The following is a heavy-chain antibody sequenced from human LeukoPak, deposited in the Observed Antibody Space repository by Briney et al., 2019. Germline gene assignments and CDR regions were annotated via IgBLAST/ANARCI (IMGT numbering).Heavy chain of an antibody. CDR1: GFTFSSYT. CDR3: ARDRNYDYIWGSYRPDYFDY. J-gene: IGHJ4*02. V-gene: IGHV3-21*01. Sequence: PGGSLRLSCAASGFTFSSYTMNWVRQAPGKGLGWVSSISSSSSYIYYADSMKGRFTISRDNAKNSLYLQMNSLRDDDTAVYYCARDRNYDYIWGSYRPDYFDYWGQGTLVTVSS. D-gene: IGHD3-16*02. CDR2: ISSSSSYI.